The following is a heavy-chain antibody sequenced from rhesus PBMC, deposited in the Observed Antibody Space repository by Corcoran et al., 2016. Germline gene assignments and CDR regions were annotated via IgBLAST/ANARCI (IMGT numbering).Heavy chain of an antibody. D-gene: IGHD2-33*01. Sequence: QLQLQESGPGLVKPTETLSLTCVVSGNSISSTYCSCLRLAPGNGLEWIGYIGGNSGSTNYNPSLKSRVSLSVDTSKNQLSLKLSSVTAADTAVYYCARRGDRFDVWGPGVLVTVSS. V-gene: IGHV4-169*01. J-gene: IGHJ5-1*01. CDR1: GNSISSTY. CDR3: ARRGDRFDV. CDR2: IGGNSGST.